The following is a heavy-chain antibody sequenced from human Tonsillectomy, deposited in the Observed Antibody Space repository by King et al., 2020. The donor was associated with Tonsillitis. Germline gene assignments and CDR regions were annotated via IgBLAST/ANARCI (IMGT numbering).Heavy chain of an antibody. V-gene: IGHV3-9*01. Sequence: VQLVESGGGLVQPGRSLRLSCAASGFTFDDYAMHWVRQAPGKGLEWVSGISWNSGSIGYADSVKGRFTISRDNAKNSLYLQMNSLRTEDTALYYCAKPTSAANSYYYGMDVWGQGTTVTVSS. CDR3: AKPTSAANSYYYGMDV. J-gene: IGHJ6*02. CDR1: GFTFDDYA. CDR2: ISWNSGSI. D-gene: IGHD2-2*01.